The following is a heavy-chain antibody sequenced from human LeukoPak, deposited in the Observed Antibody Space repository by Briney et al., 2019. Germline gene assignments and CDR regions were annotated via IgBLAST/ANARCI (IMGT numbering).Heavy chain of an antibody. CDR3: ASSYYYGSGSYYIDAFDI. Sequence: GASLKISCKGSGYSFTSYWIGWVRPMPGKGLEWMGIIYPGDSDTRYSPSFQGQVTISADKSISTAYLQWSSLKASDTAMYYCASSYYYGSGSYYIDAFDIWGQGTMVTVSS. D-gene: IGHD3-10*01. CDR1: GYSFTSYW. V-gene: IGHV5-51*01. CDR2: IYPGDSDT. J-gene: IGHJ3*02.